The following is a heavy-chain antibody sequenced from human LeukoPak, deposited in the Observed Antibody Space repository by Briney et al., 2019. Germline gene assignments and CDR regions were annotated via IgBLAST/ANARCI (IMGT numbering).Heavy chain of an antibody. V-gene: IGHV3-23*01. J-gene: IGHJ5*02. CDR1: GFTFSTYA. CDR3: AKDPGYNWNLGWFDP. D-gene: IGHD1-20*01. CDR2: ISGSGGST. Sequence: GGSLRLSCAASGFTFSTYAMHWVRQAPGKGLEWVSAISGSGGSTYYADSVKGRFTISRDNSKNTLYLQMNSLRAEDTAVYYCAKDPGYNWNLGWFDPWGQGTLVTVSS.